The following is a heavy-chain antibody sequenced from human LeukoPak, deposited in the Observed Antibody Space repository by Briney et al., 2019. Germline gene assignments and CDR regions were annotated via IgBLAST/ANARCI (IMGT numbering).Heavy chain of an antibody. D-gene: IGHD3-3*01. CDR2: IDHSGRT. CDR1: GGSFSGYY. V-gene: IGHV4-59*01. CDR3: ARVNSSGYYEYYYMDV. J-gene: IGHJ6*03. Sequence: TSETLSLTCAVYGGSFSGYYWSWIRQPPGKGLEWIGYIDHSGRTNYNPSLKSRVAISVDTAKNDFSLKLSSVTAADTAVYYCARVNSSGYYEYYYMDVWGKGTTVAISS.